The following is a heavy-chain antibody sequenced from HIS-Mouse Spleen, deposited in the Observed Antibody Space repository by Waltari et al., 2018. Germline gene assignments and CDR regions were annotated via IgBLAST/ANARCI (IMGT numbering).Heavy chain of an antibody. Sequence: QLQLQESGPGLVKPSETLSLTCTVSGGSISSSSYYWGWIRQPPGKGLEWIGRIYYSGSTYYSPSLKSLVTISVDTSKNQFARKLSSVTAADTAVYYCARDGYSGYGHDAFDIWGQGTMVTVSS. CDR3: ARDGYSGYGHDAFDI. V-gene: IGHV4-39*07. CDR2: IYYSGST. CDR1: GGSISSSSYY. J-gene: IGHJ3*02. D-gene: IGHD5-12*01.